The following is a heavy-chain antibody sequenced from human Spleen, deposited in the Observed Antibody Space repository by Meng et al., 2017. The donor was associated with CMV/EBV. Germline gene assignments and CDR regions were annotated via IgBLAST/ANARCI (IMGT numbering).Heavy chain of an antibody. D-gene: IGHD3-10*01. CDR1: GFTFSNYW. CDR2: IKQGGSEK. CDR3: ARAGSGSYPNWFDP. Sequence: SGFTFSNYWMSWVRQAPGKGLEWVANIKQGGSEKYYVDSVKGRFTISRDNAKNSLYLQMNSLRVEDTAVFYCARAGSGSYPNWFDPWGQGTLVTVSS. J-gene: IGHJ5*02. V-gene: IGHV3-7*01.